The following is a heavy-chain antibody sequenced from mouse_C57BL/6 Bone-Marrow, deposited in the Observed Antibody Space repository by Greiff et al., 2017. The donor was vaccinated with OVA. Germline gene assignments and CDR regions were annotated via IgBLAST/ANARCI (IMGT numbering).Heavy chain of an antibody. Sequence: QVQLQQSGAELVRPGASVKLSCKASGYTFTDYYINWVQQRPGQGLEWIARIYPGSGNTYYNEKFKGKATLTAEKSSSTAYMQLSSLTSEDSAVYFCARGGDYDGFDYWGQGTTLTVSS. V-gene: IGHV1-76*01. CDR1: GYTFTDYY. J-gene: IGHJ2*01. CDR3: ARGGDYDGFDY. D-gene: IGHD2-4*01. CDR2: IYPGSGNT.